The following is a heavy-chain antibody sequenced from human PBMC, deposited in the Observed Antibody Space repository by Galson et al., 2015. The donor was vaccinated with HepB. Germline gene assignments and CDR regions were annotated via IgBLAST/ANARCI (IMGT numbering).Heavy chain of an antibody. CDR1: RFAFNTYT. CDR2: VSSAGNNQ. Sequence: SLRLSCAASRFAFNTYTMQWVRQAPGKGLEWVAAVSSAGNNQFHADSVKGRFTFSRDNSENMLYLQMNSLRVDDTAIYYCARDAMGRGSGSYSALDYWGQGTLVTVSS. D-gene: IGHD1-26*01. CDR3: ARDAMGRGSGSYSALDY. V-gene: IGHV3-30-3*01. J-gene: IGHJ4*02.